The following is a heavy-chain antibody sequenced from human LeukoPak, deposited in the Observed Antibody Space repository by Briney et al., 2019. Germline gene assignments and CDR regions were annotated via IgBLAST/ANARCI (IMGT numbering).Heavy chain of an antibody. D-gene: IGHD6-19*01. Sequence: APVKVSCKASGYTFTSYGISWVRQAPRQGLEWMGWVSAYNGNTNYAQKLQGRVTMTTDTSTSTASMELRSLRSDDTAVYYCARMHSSGWYDYFDYWGQGTLVTVSS. J-gene: IGHJ4*02. V-gene: IGHV1-18*01. CDR3: ARMHSSGWYDYFDY. CDR1: GYTFTSYG. CDR2: VSAYNGNT.